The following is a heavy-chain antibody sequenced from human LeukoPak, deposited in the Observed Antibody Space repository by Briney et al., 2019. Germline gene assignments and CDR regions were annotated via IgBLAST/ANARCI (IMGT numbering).Heavy chain of an antibody. CDR2: ITGDGTTT. Sequence: GGSLRLSCAASGFTFSAYWMHWVRQAPGKGLVWVSRITGDGTTTKDADSVTGRFTTSRDNAKKTLYMQMNSLRAEDTAVYFCAREPLGTGKYYFDSWGQGTLVTASS. CDR1: GFTFSAYW. J-gene: IGHJ4*02. D-gene: IGHD3/OR15-3a*01. V-gene: IGHV3-74*03. CDR3: AREPLGTGKYYFDS.